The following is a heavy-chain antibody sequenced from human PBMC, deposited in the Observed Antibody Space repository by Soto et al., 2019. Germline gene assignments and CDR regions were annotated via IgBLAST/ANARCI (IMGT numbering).Heavy chain of an antibody. Sequence: QVQLQESGPGLVKPSETLSLTCTVSGGSSSSYYWSWIRQPPGKGLEWIGYIYYSGSTNYNPSLMSRVTLSVDPSKNQFSLKLSSVTAADTAVYYCARRYGYSFDYWGQGTLVTVSS. CDR3: ARRYGYSFDY. V-gene: IGHV4-59*08. D-gene: IGHD1-20*01. J-gene: IGHJ4*02. CDR2: IYYSGST. CDR1: GGSSSSYY.